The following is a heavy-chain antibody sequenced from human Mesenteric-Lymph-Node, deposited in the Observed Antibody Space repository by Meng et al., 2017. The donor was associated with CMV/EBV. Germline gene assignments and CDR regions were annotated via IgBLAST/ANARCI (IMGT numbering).Heavy chain of an antibody. V-gene: IGHV4-61*01. D-gene: IGHD2-2*01. Sequence: SETLSLTCSVSGGSVNSAYYYWNWIRQPPGKGLEWIGYIYYNGRTKYNPSLQSRLTISQDTSRNQFSLKLNSVTAADTAVYYCATYCSSTSCHRGAFDIWGQGTMVTVSS. CDR2: IYYNGRT. CDR1: GGSVNSAYYY. CDR3: ATYCSSTSCHRGAFDI. J-gene: IGHJ3*02.